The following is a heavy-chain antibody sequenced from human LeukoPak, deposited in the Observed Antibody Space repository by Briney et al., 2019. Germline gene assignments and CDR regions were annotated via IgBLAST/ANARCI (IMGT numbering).Heavy chain of an antibody. CDR2: IIPILGIA. Sequence: SVKVSCKASGGTFSSYAISWVRQAPGQGLEWMGRIIPILGIANYAQKFQGRVTITADKSTSTAYMELSSLRSEDTAVYYCARTFTGAPGGTNGYAFDIWGQGTMVTVSS. D-gene: IGHD2-2*03. CDR3: ARTFTGAPGGTNGYAFDI. J-gene: IGHJ3*02. CDR1: GGTFSSYA. V-gene: IGHV1-69*04.